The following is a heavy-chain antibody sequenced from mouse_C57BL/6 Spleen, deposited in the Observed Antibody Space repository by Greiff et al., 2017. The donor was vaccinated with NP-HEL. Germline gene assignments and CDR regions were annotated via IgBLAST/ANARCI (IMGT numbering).Heavy chain of an antibody. Sequence: VKLQESGAELARPGASVKLSCKASGYTFTSYGISGVKQRTGQGLGWIGKIYPKIVNTYYNEKFKGKATLTADKSSSTAYMELRSLTSEDSAVYFCARGDYAMDYWGQGTSVTVSS. CDR2: IYPKIVNT. CDR1: GYTFTSYG. J-gene: IGHJ4*01. CDR3: ARGDYAMDY. V-gene: IGHV1-81*01.